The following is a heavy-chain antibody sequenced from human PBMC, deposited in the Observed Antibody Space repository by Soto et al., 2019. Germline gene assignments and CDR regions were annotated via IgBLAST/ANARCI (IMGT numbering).Heavy chain of an antibody. V-gene: IGHV3-48*03. CDR1: GFTFSSYE. J-gene: IGHJ4*02. Sequence: EVQLVESGGGLVQPGGSLRLSCAASGFTFSSYEMNWVRQAPGKGLEWVSYISSSGSTIYYADSVKGRFTISRDNAKNSPYLQMNSMRAGDTAVYYCSGGQYSSGGGYFDYWGQETLVTVSS. CDR3: SGGQYSSGGGYFDY. CDR2: ISSSGSTI. D-gene: IGHD6-19*01.